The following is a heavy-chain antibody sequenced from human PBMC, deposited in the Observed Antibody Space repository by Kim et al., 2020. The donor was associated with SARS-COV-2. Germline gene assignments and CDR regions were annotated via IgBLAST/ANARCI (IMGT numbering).Heavy chain of an antibody. CDR3: ARRSAVAGSSLDY. D-gene: IGHD6-19*01. CDR1: GFTFSSYS. J-gene: IGHJ4*02. V-gene: IGHV3-21*01. Sequence: GGSLRLSCAASGFTFSSYSMNWVRQAPGKGLEWVSSISSSSSYIYYADSVKGRFTISRDNAKNSLYLQMNSLRAEDTAVYYCARRSAVAGSSLDYWGQGTLVTVSS. CDR2: ISSSSSYI.